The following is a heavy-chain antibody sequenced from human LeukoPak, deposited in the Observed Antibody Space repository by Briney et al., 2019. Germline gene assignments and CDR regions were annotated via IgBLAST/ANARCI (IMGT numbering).Heavy chain of an antibody. CDR2: INPNSGGT. CDR1: GYTFTGYY. J-gene: IGHJ4*02. V-gene: IGHV1-2*02. CDR3: ARDPIVVVPAAILYDY. Sequence: ASVKVSCKASGYTFTGYYMHWVRQAPGQGLEWMGWINPNSGGTNYAQKFQGRVTMTRDTSISTAYMELSRLRSDDTAVYYCARDPIVVVPAAILYDYWGQGTLVTVSS. D-gene: IGHD2-2*02.